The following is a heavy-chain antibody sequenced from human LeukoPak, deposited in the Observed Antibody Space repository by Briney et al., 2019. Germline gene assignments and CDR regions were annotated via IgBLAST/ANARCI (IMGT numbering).Heavy chain of an antibody. J-gene: IGHJ4*02. D-gene: IGHD3-9*01. CDR1: GFTFSNCA. Sequence: GGSLRLSCAASGFTFSNCAMSWVRQAPGKGLECVSAISGSGGSTYYADSVKGRFTISRDNSKNTLYLQMNSLRAEDTAVYYCAKDNHDILTGYYRAPHFDYWGQGTLVTVSS. CDR3: AKDNHDILTGYYRAPHFDY. CDR2: ISGSGGST. V-gene: IGHV3-23*01.